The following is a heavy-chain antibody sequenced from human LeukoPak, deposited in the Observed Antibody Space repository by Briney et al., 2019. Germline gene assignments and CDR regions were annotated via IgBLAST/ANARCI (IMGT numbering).Heavy chain of an antibody. CDR1: GGSFSGYY. Sequence: SETLSLTCAVYGGSFSGYYWSWIRQPPGKGLEWIGEINHSGSTNYNPSLRSRVTISVDTSKNQFSLKLSSVTAADTAVYYCAGVGTGIAAAYTDYWGQGTLVTVSS. D-gene: IGHD6-13*01. V-gene: IGHV4-34*01. CDR3: AGVGTGIAAAYTDY. CDR2: INHSGST. J-gene: IGHJ4*02.